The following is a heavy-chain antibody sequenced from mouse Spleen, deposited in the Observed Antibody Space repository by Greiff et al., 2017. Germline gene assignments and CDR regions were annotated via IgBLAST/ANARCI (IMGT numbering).Heavy chain of an antibody. V-gene: IGHV5-6*01. CDR1: GFTFSSYG. Sequence: EVKLMESGGDLVKPGGSLKLSCAASGFTFSSYGMSWVRQTPDKRLEWVATISSGGSHTYYPDSVKGRFTISRDNAKNTLYLQMSSLKSEDTAMYYCARHYDYSWFAYWGQGTLVTVSA. CDR2: ISSGGSHT. CDR3: ARHYDYSWFAY. J-gene: IGHJ3*01. D-gene: IGHD2-4*01.